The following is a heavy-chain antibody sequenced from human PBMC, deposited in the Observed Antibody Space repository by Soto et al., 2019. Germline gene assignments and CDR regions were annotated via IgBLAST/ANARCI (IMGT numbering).Heavy chain of an antibody. CDR2: ITDSGGDT. V-gene: IGHV3-23*01. J-gene: IGHJ4*02. CDR1: GITFWSRA. Sequence: EVQLLESGGDLVQPGGSLRLSCVVSGITFWSRAMSWVRQAPGEGLEWVSTITDSGGDTKYADSVRGRFTISRDNSKNTLFLQMNSLRAEDTAVYYCAKNGLSSSPSAIDSWGQGTLVTVSS. CDR3: AKNGLSSSPSAIDS. D-gene: IGHD6-6*01.